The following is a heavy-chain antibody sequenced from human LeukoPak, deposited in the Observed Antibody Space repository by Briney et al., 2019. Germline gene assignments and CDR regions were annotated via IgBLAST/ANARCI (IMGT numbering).Heavy chain of an antibody. CDR1: GGSIRGYF. CDR2: IYSSGST. Sequence: PSETLSLTCTVSGGSIRGYFWSWIRQPPGKGLEWIGHIYSSGSTTYTPSLQGRVTISVDTSKKQFSLKLSSVSAADTAVYYCARDRCGRTSCYPGAFDIWGQGTMVTVSS. D-gene: IGHD2-2*01. CDR3: ARDRCGRTSCYPGAFDI. J-gene: IGHJ3*02. V-gene: IGHV4-59*01.